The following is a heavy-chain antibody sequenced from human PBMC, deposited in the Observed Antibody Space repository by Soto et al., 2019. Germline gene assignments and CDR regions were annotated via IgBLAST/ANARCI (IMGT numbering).Heavy chain of an antibody. D-gene: IGHD2-8*01. J-gene: IGHJ4*02. V-gene: IGHV3-33*01. Sequence: GGSLRLSCAASGFTFSTYGMHWVRQAPGKGLEWVAIIWDDGVNKYYADSVKGRFTISRDNSKNTLFLQMNSLRAEDTAVYYCVRDSAYCPNGLCQTEYLDYWGQGT. CDR3: VRDSAYCPNGLCQTEYLDY. CDR1: GFTFSTYG. CDR2: IWDDGVNK.